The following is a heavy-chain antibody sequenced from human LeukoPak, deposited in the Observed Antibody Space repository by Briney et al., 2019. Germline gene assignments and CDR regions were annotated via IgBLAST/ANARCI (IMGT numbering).Heavy chain of an antibody. D-gene: IGHD3-22*01. CDR1: GGSFTDYF. CDR2: INDYTANT. V-gene: IGHV4-34*01. J-gene: IGHJ6*02. CDR3: ARGRIAKIVVVHSFHYGMDV. Sequence: SETLSLTCDVFGGSFTDYFWTWIRQSSGKGLEWIGEINDYTANTNYNPSLNSRVSISLEKSKNQFSLELRSVTAADTAVYYCARGRIAKIVVVHSFHYGMDVWGQGTTVTVSS.